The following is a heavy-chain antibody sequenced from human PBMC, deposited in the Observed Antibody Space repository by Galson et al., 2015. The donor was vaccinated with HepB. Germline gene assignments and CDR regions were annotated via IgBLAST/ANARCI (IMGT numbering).Heavy chain of an antibody. D-gene: IGHD2/OR15-2a*01. J-gene: IGHJ6*02. CDR2: FSGYDGST. Sequence: SVKVSCKASGYSFTNYGLSWIRQAPGPGLEWMGWFSGYDGSTNYAQKFRGRVTMTADTSTGTAYLELKNLRSDDTAVYYCARDSRLELRLNNYFSYGMDVWGQGTAVTVS. V-gene: IGHV1-18*01. CDR3: ARDSRLELRLNNYFSYGMDV. CDR1: GYSFTNYG.